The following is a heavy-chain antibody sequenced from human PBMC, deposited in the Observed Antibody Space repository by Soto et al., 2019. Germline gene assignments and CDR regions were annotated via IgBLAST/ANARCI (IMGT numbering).Heavy chain of an antibody. D-gene: IGHD6-19*01. CDR2: ISYDGSNK. V-gene: IGHV3-30-3*01. CDR1: GFTFSSCA. J-gene: IGHJ4*02. Sequence: PGGSLRLSCAASGFTFSSCAMHWVRQAPGKGLEWVAVISYDGSNKYYADSVKGRFTISRDNSKNTLYLQMNSLRAEDTAVYYCARNPDLAVAGSYYFDYWGQGTLVTVS. CDR3: ARNPDLAVAGSYYFDY.